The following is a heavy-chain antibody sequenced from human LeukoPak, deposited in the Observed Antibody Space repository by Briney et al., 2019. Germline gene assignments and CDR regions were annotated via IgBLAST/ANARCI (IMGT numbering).Heavy chain of an antibody. CDR3: ARESTPLRGAFDP. V-gene: IGHV3-53*04. Sequence: SGGSQRLSCAASGFTVRNNHMSWVRQAPGKGLEWVSVIDSRDNTYHADSVKGRFTISRHTSKNTLYLQMNSLRAEDTAVYYCARESTPLRGAFDPWGPGTLVTVSS. J-gene: IGHJ5*02. D-gene: IGHD5-24*01. CDR1: GFTVRNNH. CDR2: IDSRDNT.